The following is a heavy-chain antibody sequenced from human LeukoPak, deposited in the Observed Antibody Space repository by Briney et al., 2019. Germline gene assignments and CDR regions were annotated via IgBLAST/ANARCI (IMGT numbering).Heavy chain of an antibody. CDR3: ARDRYSYGFALDC. D-gene: IGHD5-18*01. J-gene: IGHJ4*02. Sequence: PGGSLRLSCAASGFTVSNNYMRWVRQAPGKGLEWVSVVYSGGSTYSADSVKGRFTISRDNSKNTLYLQMNSLRAEDSAVYYCARDRYSYGFALDCWGQGTLVTVSS. CDR1: GFTVSNNY. CDR2: VYSGGST. V-gene: IGHV3-66*02.